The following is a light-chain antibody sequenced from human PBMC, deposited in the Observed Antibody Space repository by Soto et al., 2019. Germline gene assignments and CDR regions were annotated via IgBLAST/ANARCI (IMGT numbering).Light chain of an antibody. J-gene: IGLJ2*01. Sequence: QSALTQPPSASGSPGQSVTISCTGTSSDVGKYDYVSWFQHHPGKAPKLIIYEVTNRPSGVSNRFSGSKSGNTASLTISGLQAEDEADYYCSSYTTNITPVVFGGGTQLTVL. CDR1: SSDVGKYDY. CDR3: SSYTTNITPVV. V-gene: IGLV2-14*01. CDR2: EVT.